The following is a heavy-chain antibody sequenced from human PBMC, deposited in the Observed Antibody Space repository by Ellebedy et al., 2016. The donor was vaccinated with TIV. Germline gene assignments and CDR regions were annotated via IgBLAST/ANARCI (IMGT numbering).Heavy chain of an antibody. CDR1: GGTFSSYA. CDR2: ISAYNGNT. CDR3: ARVHIVVEGGYYYYYGMDV. D-gene: IGHD2-2*01. Sequence: ASVKVSXKASGGTFSSYAISWVRQAPGQGLEWMGWISAYNGNTNYAQKLQGRVTMTTDTSTGTAYMELRSLRSEDTAVYYCARVHIVVEGGYYYYYGMDVWGQGTTVTVSS. J-gene: IGHJ6*02. V-gene: IGHV1-18*01.